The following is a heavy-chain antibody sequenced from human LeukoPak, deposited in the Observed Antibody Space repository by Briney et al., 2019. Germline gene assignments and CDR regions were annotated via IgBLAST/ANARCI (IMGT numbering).Heavy chain of an antibody. J-gene: IGHJ6*02. CDR3: ARENLNGLDV. CDR1: GFTFNTYW. V-gene: IGHV3-48*04. CDR2: IISSGSPI. Sequence: GGSLRLSCAASGFTFNTYWMSWVRQAPGKGLEWVSYIISSGSPIYYADSVKGRFTISRDNAKNSLFLQMNSLRAEDTAVYYCARENLNGLDVWGQGTTVTVSS.